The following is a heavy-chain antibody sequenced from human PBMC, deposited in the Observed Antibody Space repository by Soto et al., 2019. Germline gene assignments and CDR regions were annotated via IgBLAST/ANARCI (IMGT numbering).Heavy chain of an antibody. CDR2: MSFDGSYK. D-gene: IGHD3-10*01. J-gene: IGHJ6*02. CDR3: ARGMIRGVVYYGVEV. V-gene: IGHV3-30*03. Sequence: QEQLVESGGGAVQPGRSLRLSCKASGLGFSTYDMNWVRQAPGEGREWVSAMSFDGSYKHYADSVKGRFTISRDNSENTLYLQMNGLRPEDTAVYFCARGMIRGVVYYGVEVWGQGTTVTVS. CDR1: GLGFSTYD.